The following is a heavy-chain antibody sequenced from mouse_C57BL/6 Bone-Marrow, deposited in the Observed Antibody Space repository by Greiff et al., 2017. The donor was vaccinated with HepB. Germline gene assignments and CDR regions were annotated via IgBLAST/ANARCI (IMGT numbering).Heavy chain of an antibody. CDR1: GYTFTSYW. CDR3: ARCLHDYGSSPYWYFDV. V-gene: IGHV1-61*01. CDR2: IYPSDSET. Sequence: QVQLKQPGAELVRPGSSVKLSCKASGYTFTSYWMDWVKQRPGQGLEWIGNIYPSDSETHYNQKFKDKATLTVDKSSSTAYMQLSSLTSEDSAVYYCARCLHDYGSSPYWYFDVWGTGTTVTVSS. D-gene: IGHD1-1*01. J-gene: IGHJ1*03.